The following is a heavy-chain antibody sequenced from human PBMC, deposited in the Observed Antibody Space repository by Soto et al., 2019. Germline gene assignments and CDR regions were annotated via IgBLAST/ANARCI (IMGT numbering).Heavy chain of an antibody. CDR1: GGSISSYY. D-gene: IGHD6-13*01. J-gene: IGHJ6*02. Sequence: QVQLQESGPGLVKPSETLSLTCTVSGGSISSYYWSWIRQPPGKGLDWIGYIYYSGSTNYNPSLKSRVTISVDTSKNQLSLKLSSVTAADTAVYYCASSNIAAAGFYYYGMDVWGRGTTVTVSS. CDR3: ASSNIAAAGFYYYGMDV. V-gene: IGHV4-59*01. CDR2: IYYSGST.